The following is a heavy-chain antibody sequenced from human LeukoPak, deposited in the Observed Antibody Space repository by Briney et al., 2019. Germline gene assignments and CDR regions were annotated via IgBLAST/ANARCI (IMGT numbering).Heavy chain of an antibody. CDR2: IYYSGST. D-gene: IGHD7-27*01. CDR1: GGSISSYY. CDR3: ARGAPGDKGLDFDY. J-gene: IGHJ4*02. V-gene: IGHV4-59*01. Sequence: SETLSLTCTVSGGSISSYYWSWIRQPPGKGLEWIGYIYYSGSTNYNPSLKSRVTISVDTSKNQFSLKLSSVTAADTAVYYCARGAPGDKGLDFDYWGQGTLVTVSS.